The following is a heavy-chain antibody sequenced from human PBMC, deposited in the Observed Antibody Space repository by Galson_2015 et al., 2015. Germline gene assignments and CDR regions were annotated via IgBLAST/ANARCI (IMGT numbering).Heavy chain of an antibody. V-gene: IGHV3-21*01. CDR2: ISSSSSYI. J-gene: IGHJ4*02. CDR1: GFTFSSYD. CDR3: ARDPLGDY. D-gene: IGHD7-27*01. Sequence: SLRLSCAASGFTFSSYDMNWVRQAPGKGLEWVSSISSSSSYIYYADSVKGRFTISRDNAKNSLHLQMNSLRAEDTAVYYCARDPLGDYWGQGTLVTVSS.